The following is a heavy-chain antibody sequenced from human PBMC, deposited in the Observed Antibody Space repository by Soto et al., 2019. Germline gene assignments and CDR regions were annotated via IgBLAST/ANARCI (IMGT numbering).Heavy chain of an antibody. CDR2: ISSSSSTI. D-gene: IGHD2-8*01. CDR3: ARGNVLMFSEPRWFDP. Sequence: GSLRLSCAASGFTFSSYSMNWVRQAPGKGLEWVSYISSSSSTIYYADSVKGRFTISRDNAKNSLYLQMNSLRAEDTAVYYCARGNVLMFSEPRWFDPWGQGTLVTVSS. V-gene: IGHV3-48*01. CDR1: GFTFSSYS. J-gene: IGHJ5*02.